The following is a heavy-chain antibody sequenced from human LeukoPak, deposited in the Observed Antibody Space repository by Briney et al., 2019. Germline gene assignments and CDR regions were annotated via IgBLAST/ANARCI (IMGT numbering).Heavy chain of an antibody. D-gene: IGHD3-22*01. CDR2: ISSSSSTI. CDR1: GFTFSSYS. CDR3: ARIDSSVLFDY. V-gene: IGHV3-48*01. J-gene: IGHJ4*02. Sequence: GGSLRLSCAASGFTFSSYSMNWVRQAPGKGLEWVSSISSSSSTIYYADSVKGRFTISRDNAKNSLYLQMNSLRAEDTAVYYCARIDSSVLFDYWGQGTLVTVSS.